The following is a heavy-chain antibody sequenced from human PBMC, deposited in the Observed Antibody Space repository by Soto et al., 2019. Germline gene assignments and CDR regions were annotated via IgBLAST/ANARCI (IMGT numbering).Heavy chain of an antibody. V-gene: IGHV1-46*01. J-gene: IGHJ4*02. Sequence: ASVKVSCKASGYTFTSYYMHWVRQAPGQGLEWMGIINPSGGSTSYAQKFQGRVTMTRDTSISTAYMELSRLRSEDTAVYYCAMQRGGVVYWGQGTLVTVSS. D-gene: IGHD6-25*01. CDR1: GYTFTSYY. CDR2: INPSGGST. CDR3: AMQRGGVVY.